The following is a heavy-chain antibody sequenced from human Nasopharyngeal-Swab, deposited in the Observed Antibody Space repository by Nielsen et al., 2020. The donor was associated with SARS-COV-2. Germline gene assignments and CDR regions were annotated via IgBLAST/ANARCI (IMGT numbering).Heavy chain of an antibody. V-gene: IGHV3-23*01. D-gene: IGHD7-27*01. Sequence: LSLTCAASGFTFSSYAMRWVRQAPGKGLEWVSAISSSGGSTYYADSVKGRFTISRDNSKNTLYLQMNSLRAEDTAVYYCARVCPDWGGFDYWGQGTLVTVSS. CDR3: ARVCPDWGGFDY. J-gene: IGHJ4*02. CDR2: ISSSGGST. CDR1: GFTFSSYA.